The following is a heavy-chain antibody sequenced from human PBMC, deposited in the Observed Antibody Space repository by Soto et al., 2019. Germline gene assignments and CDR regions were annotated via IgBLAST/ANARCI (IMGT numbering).Heavy chain of an antibody. CDR3: VRDRPNSNLDF. D-gene: IGHD2-8*01. Sequence: QVQLLQSGPEGKKPGASVKVSCTASGYSVLSYGFSWVRQAPGQGLEWMGYINTETGNTFYAQRLQGRVTMTTNISTNTAYMELRRLTSDDTAVYFCVRDRPNSNLDFWGQGTLIIISS. CDR2: INTETGNT. V-gene: IGHV1-18*01. CDR1: GYSVLSYG. J-gene: IGHJ4*02.